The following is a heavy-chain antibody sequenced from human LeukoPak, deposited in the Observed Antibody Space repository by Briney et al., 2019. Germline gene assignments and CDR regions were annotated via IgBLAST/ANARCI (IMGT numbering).Heavy chain of an antibody. CDR1: GYRFTTSW. CDR2: INPSDSDT. CDR3: ARRPQDYDTSGYSLDY. V-gene: IGHV5-51*01. D-gene: IGHD3-22*01. J-gene: IGHJ4*02. Sequence: GESLKISCKGSGYRFTTSWFGWVRQLPGKGLEWMGVINPSDSDTRYTPAFQGQVNISADKSISTAYLQWSSLKASDTAIYYCARRPQDYDTSGYSLDYWGQGTLVTVSS.